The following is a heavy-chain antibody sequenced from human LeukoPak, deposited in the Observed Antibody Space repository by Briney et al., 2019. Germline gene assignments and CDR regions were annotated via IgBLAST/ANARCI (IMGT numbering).Heavy chain of an antibody. J-gene: IGHJ4*02. D-gene: IGHD3-22*01. Sequence: GESLKISCKGSGYSFTSYWIGWVRQMPGKGLEWMGIIYPGDSDTRYSPSFQGQVTISADKSISTAYLQWSSLKASDTAMYYCARLLGYYDSSGYYCDYWGQGTLVTVSS. CDR2: IYPGDSDT. CDR3: ARLLGYYDSSGYYCDY. V-gene: IGHV5-51*01. CDR1: GYSFTSYW.